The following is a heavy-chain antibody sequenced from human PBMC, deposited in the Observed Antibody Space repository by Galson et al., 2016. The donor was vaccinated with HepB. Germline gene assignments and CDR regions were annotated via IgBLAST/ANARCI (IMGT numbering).Heavy chain of an antibody. Sequence: CAISGDSVSSNTAAWSWIRQSPSRGLEWLGRTYYRSKWYNDYAVSVKSRATINPDTSKNQFSLQLSPVTPDDTAIYYCARVYCIGTNCYPPPSKGTFDIWGQGTVVTVSS. CDR3: ARVYCIGTNCYPPPSKGTFDI. CDR1: GDSVSSNTAA. CDR2: TYYRSKWYN. D-gene: IGHD2-2*01. V-gene: IGHV6-1*01. J-gene: IGHJ3*02.